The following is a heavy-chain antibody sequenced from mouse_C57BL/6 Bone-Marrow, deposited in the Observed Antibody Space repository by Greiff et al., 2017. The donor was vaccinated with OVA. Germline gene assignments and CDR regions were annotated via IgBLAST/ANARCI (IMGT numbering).Heavy chain of an antibody. Sequence: EVHLVESGGGLVQPGGSLSLSCAASGFTFTDSYMSWVRQPPGKALEWLGFIRNKANGYTTEYSASVKGRFTISRDISQSILYLQMKALRAEDSATDYCARAYDYDGGYYVDYWGQGTTLTVSS. CDR1: GFTFTDSY. V-gene: IGHV7-3*01. J-gene: IGHJ2*01. CDR3: ARAYDYDGGYYVDY. D-gene: IGHD2-4*01. CDR2: IRNKANGYTT.